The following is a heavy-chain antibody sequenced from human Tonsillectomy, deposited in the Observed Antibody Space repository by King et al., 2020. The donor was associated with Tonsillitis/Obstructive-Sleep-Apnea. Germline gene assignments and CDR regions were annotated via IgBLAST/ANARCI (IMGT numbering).Heavy chain of an antibody. Sequence: QLVQSGSELKKPGASVKVSCKASGYTFTSYAMNWVRQAPGQGLEWMGWINTNTGNPTYAQGFTGRFVFSLDTSVSTAYLQISSLKAEDTAVYYCARDLGEYGSGSYYNFLYYYYMDVWGKGTTVTVSS. D-gene: IGHD3-10*01. CDR3: ARDLGEYGSGSYYNFLYYYYMDV. V-gene: IGHV7-4-1*02. CDR1: GYTFTSYA. J-gene: IGHJ6*03. CDR2: INTNTGNP.